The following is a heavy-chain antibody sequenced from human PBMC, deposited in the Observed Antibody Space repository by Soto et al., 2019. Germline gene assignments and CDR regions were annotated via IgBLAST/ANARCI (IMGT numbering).Heavy chain of an antibody. CDR3: ARGRDGDY. D-gene: IGHD6-6*01. V-gene: IGHV1-18*01. Sequence: QVHLVQSGAEVKKPGASVKVSCKGSGYIFTTYGITWVRQAPGQGLEWMGWISAHNGNTNYAQKLQGRVTVTRDTSTSTAYMALRNLRSDDTAVYYWARGRDGDYWGQGALVTVSS. J-gene: IGHJ4*02. CDR1: GYIFTTYG. CDR2: ISAHNGNT.